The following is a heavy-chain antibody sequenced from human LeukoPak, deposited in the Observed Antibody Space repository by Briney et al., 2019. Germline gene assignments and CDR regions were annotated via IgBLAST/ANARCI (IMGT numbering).Heavy chain of an antibody. CDR2: FDPEDAET. CDR1: VYTLTDLS. CDR3: ATAPRLSGWDFDY. J-gene: IGHJ4*02. V-gene: IGHV1-24*01. Sequence: ASVKVSCKVSVYTLTDLSMHWVRQAPGKGREGMGGFDPEDAETIYAQNFQGRVTMTEDTSTDTAYMGLRSLRSEDTAVYYCATAPRLSGWDFDYWGQGTLVTVSS. D-gene: IGHD6-19*01.